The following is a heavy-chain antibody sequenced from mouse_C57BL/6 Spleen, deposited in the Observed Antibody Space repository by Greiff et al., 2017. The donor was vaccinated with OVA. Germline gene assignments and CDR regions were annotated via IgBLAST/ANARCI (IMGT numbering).Heavy chain of an antibody. V-gene: IGHV7-3*01. Sequence: EVKLMESGGGLVQPGGSLSLSCAASGFTFTDYYMSWVRQPPGKALEWLGFIRNKANGYTTEYSASVKGRFTISRDNSQSILYLQMNALRAEDSATYYCARYRDDGYYQYFDYWGQGTTLTVSS. D-gene: IGHD2-3*01. CDR3: ARYRDDGYYQYFDY. J-gene: IGHJ2*01. CDR1: GFTFTDYY. CDR2: IRNKANGYTT.